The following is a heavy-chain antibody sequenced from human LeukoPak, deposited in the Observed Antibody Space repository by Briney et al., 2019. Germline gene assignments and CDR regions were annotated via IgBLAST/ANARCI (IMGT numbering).Heavy chain of an antibody. CDR2: IYYSGST. V-gene: IGHV4-59*01. D-gene: IGHD2-15*01. CDR3: ARVGIGYCSGGSCYWGYYGMDV. J-gene: IGHJ6*02. Sequence: PSETLSLTCTVSGGSISSYYWSWIRQPPGKGLEWIGCIYYSGSTNYNPSLKSRVTISVDTSKNQFSLKLSSVTAADTAVYYCARVGIGYCSGGSCYWGYYGMDVWGQGTTVTVSS. CDR1: GGSISSYY.